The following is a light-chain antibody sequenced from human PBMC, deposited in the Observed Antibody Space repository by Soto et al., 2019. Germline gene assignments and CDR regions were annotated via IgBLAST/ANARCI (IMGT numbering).Light chain of an antibody. CDR2: QAS. Sequence: EVVLTQSPGTLSLSPGARATLSCRASQSVRSTYLAWYRQNPGQAPRLLIYQASNRATGIPDRFSGSGSGAYFTLTISRLEPEEFEVYYCQQYWSSPRTCGQGTKAEIK. V-gene: IGKV3-20*01. CDR3: QQYWSSPRT. CDR1: QSVRSTY. J-gene: IGKJ1*01.